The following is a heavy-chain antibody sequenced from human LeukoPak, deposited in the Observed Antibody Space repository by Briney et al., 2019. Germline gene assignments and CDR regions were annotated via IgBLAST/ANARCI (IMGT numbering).Heavy chain of an antibody. D-gene: IGHD3-3*01. Sequence: PGGSLRLSCAASGFTFSSYWMSWVRQAPGKGLEWVANIKQDGSEKYYVGSVKGRFTISRDNAKNSLYLQMNSLRAEDTAVYYCARGRYYDFWSGKSGGYYFDYWGQGTLVTVSS. CDR1: GFTFSSYW. J-gene: IGHJ4*02. CDR3: ARGRYYDFWSGKSGGYYFDY. V-gene: IGHV3-7*04. CDR2: IKQDGSEK.